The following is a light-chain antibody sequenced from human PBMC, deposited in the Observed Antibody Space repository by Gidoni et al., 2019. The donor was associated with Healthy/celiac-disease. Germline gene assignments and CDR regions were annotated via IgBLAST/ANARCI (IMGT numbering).Light chain of an antibody. CDR1: QDISNY. V-gene: IGKV1-33*01. J-gene: IGKJ4*01. CDR2: DES. Sequence: DNKMTPSPSSLSASVGDRVTITCQSSQDISNYLNWYQQKPGKAPKLLIYDESNLETGVPSRFSGSGSGTDFTFTISSLQPEEIATYYCQQYDNLPLTFGGGTKVEIK. CDR3: QQYDNLPLT.